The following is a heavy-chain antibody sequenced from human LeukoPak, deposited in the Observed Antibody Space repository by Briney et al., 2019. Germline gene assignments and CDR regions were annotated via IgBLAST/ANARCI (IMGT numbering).Heavy chain of an antibody. CDR2: INHSGST. CDR1: GGSFSDYY. V-gene: IGHV4-34*01. Sequence: SETLSLTCAVYGGSFSDYYWNWIRQPPGKGLEWIGEINHSGSTNYNPSLKGRVTISVDTSKNEFSLRLSSVTASDTAVYYCARKRSPYFDYWGQGTLVTVSS. CDR3: ARKRSPYFDY. J-gene: IGHJ4*02.